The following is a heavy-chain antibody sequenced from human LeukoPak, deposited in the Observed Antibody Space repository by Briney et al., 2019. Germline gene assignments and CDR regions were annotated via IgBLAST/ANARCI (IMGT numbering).Heavy chain of an antibody. D-gene: IGHD4-17*01. Sequence: SETLSLTCTVSGGSISSSSYYWGWIRQPPGKGLEWIGSVYYSGNTYYNSSLKSRVTISVDTSKNQFSLKLSSVTAADTAIYYCTREYGFMTTVFHAFDIWGQGTMVTVSS. CDR1: GGSISSSSYY. V-gene: IGHV4-39*07. CDR3: TREYGFMTTVFHAFDI. CDR2: VYYSGNT. J-gene: IGHJ3*02.